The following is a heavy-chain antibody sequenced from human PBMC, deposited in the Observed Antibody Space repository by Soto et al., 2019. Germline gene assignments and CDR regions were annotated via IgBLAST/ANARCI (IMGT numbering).Heavy chain of an antibody. CDR3: ATLWGNYYFDY. J-gene: IGHJ4*02. CDR2: FDPEDGET. CDR1: GYTFTSYG. V-gene: IGHV1-24*01. Sequence: ASVKVSCKASGYTFTSYGISWVRQAPGKGLEWMGGFDPEDGETIYAQKFQGRVTMTEDTSTDTAYMELSSLRSEDTAVYYCATLWGNYYFDYWGQGTLVTVSS. D-gene: IGHD3-16*01.